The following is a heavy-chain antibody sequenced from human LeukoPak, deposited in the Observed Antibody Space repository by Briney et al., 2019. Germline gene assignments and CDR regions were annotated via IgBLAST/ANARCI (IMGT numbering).Heavy chain of an antibody. J-gene: IGHJ4*02. V-gene: IGHV4-30-4*01. CDR3: ARVSSPRRYCSSTSCYAHFDY. CDR1: GGSISSGDYY. CDR2: IYYSGST. D-gene: IGHD2-2*01. Sequence: SGTLSLTCTVSGGSISSGDYYWSWIRQPPGKGLEWIGYIYYSGSTYYNPSLKSRVTISVDTSKNQFSLKLSSVTAADTAVYYCARVSSPRRYCSSTSCYAHFDYWGQGTLVTVSS.